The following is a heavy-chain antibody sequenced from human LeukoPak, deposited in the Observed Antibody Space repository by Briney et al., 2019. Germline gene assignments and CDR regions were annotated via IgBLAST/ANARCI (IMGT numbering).Heavy chain of an antibody. Sequence: SETLSLTCTVSGGSISSYYWSWIREPAGKGLEWIGRIYTSGSTNYNPSLKSRVTMSVDTPKNQFSLKLSSVTAADTAVYYCARDGGIAVAGSAHFDYWGQGTLVTVSS. CDR1: GGSISSYY. J-gene: IGHJ4*02. V-gene: IGHV4-4*07. CDR3: ARDGGIAVAGSAHFDY. D-gene: IGHD6-19*01. CDR2: IYTSGST.